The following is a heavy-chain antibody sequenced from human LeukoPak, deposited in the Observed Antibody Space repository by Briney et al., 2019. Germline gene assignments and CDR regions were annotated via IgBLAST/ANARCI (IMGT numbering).Heavy chain of an antibody. CDR3: ARTPLAMVNPYYFDY. CDR2: IYYSGIT. CDR1: GGSISSSSYY. V-gene: IGHV4-39*01. Sequence: SETLSLXCTVSGGSISSSSYYWGWIRQPPGKGLEWIGSIYYSGITYYNPSLKSRVTISVDTSKNQFSLKLSSVTAADTAVYYCARTPLAMVNPYYFDYWGPGTLVTVSS. D-gene: IGHD5-18*01. J-gene: IGHJ4*02.